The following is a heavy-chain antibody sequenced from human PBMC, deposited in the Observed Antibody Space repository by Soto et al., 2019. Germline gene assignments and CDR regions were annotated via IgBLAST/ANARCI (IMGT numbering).Heavy chain of an antibody. CDR1: GFTFSSYG. V-gene: IGHV3-33*01. Sequence: GGSLRLSCAASGFTFSSYGMYWVRQAPGKGLEWVAVIWYDGSNKYYADSVKGRFTISRDNSKNTLYLQMNSLRAEDTAVYYCARDRTSPRYNWNYFDYWGQGTLVTVSS. D-gene: IGHD1-20*01. CDR3: ARDRTSPRYNWNYFDY. CDR2: IWYDGSNK. J-gene: IGHJ4*02.